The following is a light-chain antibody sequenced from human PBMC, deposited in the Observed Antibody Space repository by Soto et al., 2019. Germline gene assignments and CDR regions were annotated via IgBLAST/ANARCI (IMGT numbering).Light chain of an antibody. V-gene: IGKV1-39*01. CDR3: QQSYSTLT. J-gene: IGKJ4*01. CDR2: AAS. CDR1: QSISSY. Sequence: DIQVTQSPSSLSASVGDRVTITCRASQSISSYLNWYQQKPGIAPKLLIYAASSLQSGVPSRFSGSGSGTDFTLTISSLQPEDFATYYCQQSYSTLTFGGGTKVEIK.